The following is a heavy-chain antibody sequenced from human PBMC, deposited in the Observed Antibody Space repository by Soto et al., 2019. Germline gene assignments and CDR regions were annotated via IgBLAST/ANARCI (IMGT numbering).Heavy chain of an antibody. Sequence: GSLRLPCAASGFTCSTDSMNWVRQAPGQGLVWVSHIHSDGSTTTYADSVKGRFTISRDNAKNTLYLQMNSLRAEDTAVYYCVRGDKGGFDLWGQGTTVTVSS. J-gene: IGHJ3*01. V-gene: IGHV3-74*01. CDR2: IHSDGSTT. D-gene: IGHD2-21*02. CDR3: VRGDKGGFDL. CDR1: GFTCSTDS.